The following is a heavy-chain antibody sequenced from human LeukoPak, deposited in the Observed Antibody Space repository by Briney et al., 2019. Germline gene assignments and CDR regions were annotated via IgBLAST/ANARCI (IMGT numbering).Heavy chain of an antibody. J-gene: IGHJ2*01. V-gene: IGHV3-66*01. CDR1: GFTFSSYW. Sequence: HPGGSLRLSCAASGFTFSSYWMSWVRQAPGKGLEWVSVIYSGGSTYYADSVKGRFTISRDNAKNTLYLQMNSLRAEDTAVYYCARDFKVDYYDSSGYFDLWGRGTLVTVSS. CDR2: IYSGGST. D-gene: IGHD3-22*01. CDR3: ARDFKVDYYDSSGYFDL.